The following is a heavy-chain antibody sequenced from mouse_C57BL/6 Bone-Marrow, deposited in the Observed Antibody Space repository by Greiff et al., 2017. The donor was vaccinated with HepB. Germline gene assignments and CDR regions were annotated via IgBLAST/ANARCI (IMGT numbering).Heavy chain of an antibody. CDR2: IYPSDSET. CDR3: ARNWDYYGSSYGYWYFDV. J-gene: IGHJ1*03. V-gene: IGHV1-61*01. Sequence: VQLQQPGAELVRPGSSVKLSCKASGYTFTSYWMDWVKQRPGQGLEWIGNIYPSDSETHYNQKFKDKATLTVDKSSSTAYMQLSSLTSEDSAVYYCARNWDYYGSSYGYWYFDVWGTGTTVIVSS. D-gene: IGHD1-1*01. CDR1: GYTFTSYW.